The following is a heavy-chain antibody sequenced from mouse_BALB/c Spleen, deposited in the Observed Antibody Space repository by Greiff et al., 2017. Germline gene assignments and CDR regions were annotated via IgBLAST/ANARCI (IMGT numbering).Heavy chain of an antibody. CDR3: ARRNDYFDD. V-gene: IGHV1-7*01. CDR1: GYTFTSYW. Sequence: VQLQQSGAELAKPGASVKMSCKASGYTFTSYWMHWVKQRPGQGLEWIGYINPSTGYTEYNQKFKDKATLTADKSSSTAYMQLSSLTSEDSAVYYCARRNDYFDDWGQGTTLTVSS. J-gene: IGHJ2*01. CDR2: INPSTGYT.